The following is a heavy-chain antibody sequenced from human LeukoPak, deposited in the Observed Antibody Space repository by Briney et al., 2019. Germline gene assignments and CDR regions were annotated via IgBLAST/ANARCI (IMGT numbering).Heavy chain of an antibody. J-gene: IGHJ6*02. V-gene: IGHV3-30*18. CDR3: AKAVSVGYYYGMDV. CDR2: IAYDGSIK. CDR1: GFTFSAYG. D-gene: IGHD4-23*01. Sequence: PGRSLRLSCAASGFTFSAYGMHWVRQAPGKGLEWVAVIAYDGSIKYYTDSVKGRFTISRDNSKNTLFLQLNSLRGEDTAVYYCAKAVSVGYYYGMDVWGQGTTVTVSS.